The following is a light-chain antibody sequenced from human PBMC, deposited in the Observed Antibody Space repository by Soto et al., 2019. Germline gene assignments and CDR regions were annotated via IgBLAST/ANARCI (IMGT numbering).Light chain of an antibody. CDR3: QQYGSSPRT. Sequence: ENLLTQSPGTLSLSPGEGATLSCRASRGVSGNYLAWYQQKPGQAPPLLIYGASIRAAGIPDRFSGSGSGTDFTLTIRRLEPDDFAVYYCQQYGSSPRTFGQGTKVDIK. V-gene: IGKV3-20*01. CDR2: GAS. J-gene: IGKJ1*01. CDR1: RGVSGNY.